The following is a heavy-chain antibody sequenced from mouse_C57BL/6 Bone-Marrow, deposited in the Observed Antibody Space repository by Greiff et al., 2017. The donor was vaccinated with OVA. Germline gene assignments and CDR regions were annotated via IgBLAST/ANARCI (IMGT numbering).Heavy chain of an antibody. Sequence: QVQLQQSGPELVKPGASVKISCKASGYAFSSSWMNWVKQRPGKGLEWIGRIYPGDGDTNYNGKFKGKATLTADKSSSTAYMQLSSLTSEDSAVYFCARGVGLGHWGQGTLVTVSA. D-gene: IGHD3-3*01. CDR3: ARGVGLGH. CDR2: IYPGDGDT. CDR1: GYAFSSSW. J-gene: IGHJ3*01. V-gene: IGHV1-82*01.